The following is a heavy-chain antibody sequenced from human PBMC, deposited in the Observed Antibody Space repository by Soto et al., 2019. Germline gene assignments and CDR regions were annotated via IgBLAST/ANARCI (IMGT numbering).Heavy chain of an antibody. CDR3: ARLTVEDGDGYYYYGLDV. CDR2: IYYSGST. Sequence: QLQLQESGPGLVKPSETLSLTCTVSGGSISSSSCYWGWIRQPPGKGLEWIGSIYYSGSTYYNPSHKSRVTISVDTSKNQFSLKLSSVTAADTAVYYCARLTVEDGDGYYYYGLDVWGQGTTVTVSS. CDR1: GGSISSSSCY. D-gene: IGHD2-21*02. V-gene: IGHV4-39*01. J-gene: IGHJ6*02.